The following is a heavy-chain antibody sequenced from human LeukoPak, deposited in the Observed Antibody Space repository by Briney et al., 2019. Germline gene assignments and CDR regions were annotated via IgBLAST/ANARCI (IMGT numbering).Heavy chain of an antibody. D-gene: IGHD3-3*01. Sequence: GASVKVSCKASGGTFSSYAISWVRQAPGQGLEWMGGIIPIFGTANYAQKFQGRVTITADESTSTAYVELSSLRSEDTAVYYCARDPTYYDFWSGYPYFDYWGQGTLVTVSS. CDR3: ARDPTYYDFWSGYPYFDY. J-gene: IGHJ4*02. CDR2: IIPIFGTA. V-gene: IGHV1-69*01. CDR1: GGTFSSYA.